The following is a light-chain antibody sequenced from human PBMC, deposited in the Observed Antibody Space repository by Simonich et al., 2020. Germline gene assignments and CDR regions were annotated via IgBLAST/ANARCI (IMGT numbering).Light chain of an antibody. CDR3: QQRSNWTWT. CDR1: QSVSSY. J-gene: IGKJ1*01. CDR2: DAS. V-gene: IGKV3-11*01. Sequence: EIVLTKSPATLSLSPGERATLSCMASQSVSSYLAWYHQKPGQAPRLLIYDASNRATGIPSRFSGIGSWTDFTLTISSLEPEDFAVYYCQQRSNWTWTFGQGTKVEIK.